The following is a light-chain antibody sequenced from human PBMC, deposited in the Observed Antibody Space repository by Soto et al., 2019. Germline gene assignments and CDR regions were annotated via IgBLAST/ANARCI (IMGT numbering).Light chain of an antibody. CDR1: SSNIGSNT. CDR2: SNV. J-gene: IGLJ3*02. CDR3: AAWDGSLNGWV. V-gene: IGLV1-44*01. Sequence: QSVLTQAPSVSGTPGQRFTISCSGSSSNIGSNTVSWYQQVPGTAPKVLIYSNVQRPSGVPDRFSGSKSGTSASLAIGGLQSEDDADYYCAAWDGSLNGWVFGGGTKLTVL.